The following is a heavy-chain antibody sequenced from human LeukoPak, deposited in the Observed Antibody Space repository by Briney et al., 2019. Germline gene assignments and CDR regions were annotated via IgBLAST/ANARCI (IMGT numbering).Heavy chain of an antibody. CDR1: GFTFSNYA. V-gene: IGHV3-23*01. J-gene: IGHJ4*02. CDR3: ARRTVARYYYFDT. CDR2: ISDSGDST. D-gene: IGHD4-17*01. Sequence: PGGSLRLSCAASGFTFSNYAVSWVRQAPGQGLEWVSTISDSGDSTYYADSVKGRFTISRDNSKNTLNLQMNSLRGEDTAVYYCARRTVARYYYFDTWGQGTLGTVSS.